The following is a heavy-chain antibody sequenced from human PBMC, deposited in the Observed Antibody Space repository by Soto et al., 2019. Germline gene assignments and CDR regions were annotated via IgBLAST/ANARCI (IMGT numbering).Heavy chain of an antibody. CDR2: IDWDDDK. D-gene: IGHD6-13*01. Sequence: SGPTLVNPTQTLTLTCTFSGFSLSTSGMRVSWIRQPPGKALEWLARIDWDDDKLYSTSLKTRLTISKDTSKNQVVLTMTNMDPVDTATYYCARRIVAAGNRWFDPWGQGTLVTVSS. CDR3: ARRIVAAGNRWFDP. V-gene: IGHV2-70*04. J-gene: IGHJ5*02. CDR1: GFSLSTSGMR.